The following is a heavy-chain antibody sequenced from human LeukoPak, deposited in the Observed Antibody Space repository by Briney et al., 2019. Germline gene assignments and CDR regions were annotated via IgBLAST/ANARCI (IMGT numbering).Heavy chain of an antibody. D-gene: IGHD3-3*01. J-gene: IGHJ5*02. CDR3: ARDPGGYNFWNGYYVNWFDP. V-gene: IGHV1-69*01. Sequence: ASVKVSCKASGGTFSSYAISWVRQAPGQGLEWMGGIIPIFGTANYAQKFQGRVTITADESTSTAYMELSSLRVEDTAVYYCARDPGGYNFWNGYYVNWFDPWGQGTLVTVSS. CDR2: IIPIFGTA. CDR1: GGTFSSYA.